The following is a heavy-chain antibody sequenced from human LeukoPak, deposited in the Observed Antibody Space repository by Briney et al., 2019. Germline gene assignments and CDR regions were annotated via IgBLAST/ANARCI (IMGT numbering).Heavy chain of an antibody. J-gene: IGHJ4*02. V-gene: IGHV3-21*01. CDR2: ISSSSSYI. CDR1: GFTFSSYS. CDR3: ARDNFYYDSSGYPD. D-gene: IGHD3-22*01. Sequence: GGSLRLFCAASGFTFSSYSMNWVRKAPGKGLKVVSSISSSSSYIYYADSVKGRFTISRDNAKHSLYLQMNSLRAEDTAVYYCARDNFYYDSSGYPDWGQGTLVNVSS.